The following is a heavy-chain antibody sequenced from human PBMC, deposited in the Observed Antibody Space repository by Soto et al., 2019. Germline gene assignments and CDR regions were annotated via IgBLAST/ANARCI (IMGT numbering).Heavy chain of an antibody. Sequence: GGSLRLSCAASGFTFSSYAMSWVRQAPGKGLEWVSAISGSGGSTYYADSVKGRFTISRDNSKNTLYLQMNSLRAEDTAVYYCARVGRYGSGSYFDYWGQGTLVTVSS. CDR2: ISGSGGST. CDR3: ARVGRYGSGSYFDY. J-gene: IGHJ4*02. D-gene: IGHD3-10*01. V-gene: IGHV3-23*01. CDR1: GFTFSSYA.